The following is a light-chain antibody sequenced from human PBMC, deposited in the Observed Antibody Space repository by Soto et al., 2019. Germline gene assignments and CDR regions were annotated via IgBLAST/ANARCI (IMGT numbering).Light chain of an antibody. Sequence: EIVLTQSPGTLSLSPGERATLACMASQSVSSSYLAWYQQKPGQAPRLLIYGASSSATGIPARFSGSGSGTDFTLTISRLEPEDFAVYYWQQYGSSPLTFGGGTKVEIK. CDR1: QSVSSSY. V-gene: IGKV3-20*01. J-gene: IGKJ4*01. CDR2: GAS. CDR3: QQYGSSPLT.